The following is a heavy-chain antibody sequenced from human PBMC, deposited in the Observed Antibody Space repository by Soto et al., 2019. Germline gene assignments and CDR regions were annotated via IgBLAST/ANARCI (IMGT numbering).Heavy chain of an antibody. V-gene: IGHV4-4*02. CDR1: SGSIRSSNL. D-gene: IGHD2-15*01. J-gene: IGHJ6*03. CDR2: IHHSGST. CDR3: ASGSYCSGGSCSPFYYYYMDV. Sequence: PSETLSLTCAVSSGSIRSSNLWSWVRQPPGKGLEWIGEIHHSGSTNYNPSLKSRVTILVDKSKNQFSLNLSSVTAADTAVYYCASGSYCSGGSCSPFYYYYMDVWGKGTTVTVSS.